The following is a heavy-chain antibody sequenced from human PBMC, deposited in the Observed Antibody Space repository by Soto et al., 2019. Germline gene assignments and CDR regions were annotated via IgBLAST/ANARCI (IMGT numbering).Heavy chain of an antibody. CDR2: ISGSGGST. CDR3: AKDAGVVTAIPWAFDI. V-gene: IGHV3-23*01. CDR1: GFTFSSYA. D-gene: IGHD2-21*02. Sequence: GESLKISCAASGFTFSSYAMSWVRQAPGKGLEWVSAISGSGGSTYYADSVKGRFTISRDNSKNTLYLQMNSLRAEDTAVYYCAKDAGVVTAIPWAFDIWGQGTMVTVSS. J-gene: IGHJ3*02.